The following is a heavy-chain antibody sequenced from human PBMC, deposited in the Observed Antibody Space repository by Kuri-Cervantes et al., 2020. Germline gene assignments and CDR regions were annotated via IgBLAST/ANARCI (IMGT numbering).Heavy chain of an antibody. CDR3: AREGLEHGAWFGELFGIDY. J-gene: IGHJ4*02. Sequence: LSLTCAASGFTFSSYWMSWGRQAPGKGLEWVANIKQDGSEKYYVDSVKGRFTISRDNAKNSLYLQMNSLRAEDTAVYYCAREGLEHGAWFGELFGIDYWGQGTLVTVSS. D-gene: IGHD3-10*01. CDR2: IKQDGSEK. V-gene: IGHV3-7*01. CDR1: GFTFSSYW.